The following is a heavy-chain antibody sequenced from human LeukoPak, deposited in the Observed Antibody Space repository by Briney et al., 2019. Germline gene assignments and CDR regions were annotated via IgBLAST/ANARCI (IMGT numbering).Heavy chain of an antibody. D-gene: IGHD3-10*01. CDR3: TRAPVPGNY. V-gene: IGHV1-8*01. J-gene: IGHJ4*02. Sequence: SSVTVSCKGSGYTFTTYDINWVRQAPGPGLDWMGWINLHSGNTGYAQKFQGRVTMTRDTSINTAYMELSSLSSNDTAVYYCTRAPVPGNYWGQGTLVTVSS. CDR2: INLHSGNT. CDR1: GYTFTTYD.